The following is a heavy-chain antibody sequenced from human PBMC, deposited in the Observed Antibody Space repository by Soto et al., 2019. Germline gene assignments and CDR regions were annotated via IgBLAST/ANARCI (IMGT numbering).Heavy chain of an antibody. CDR2: ISSSGRTI. D-gene: IGHD3-16*01. CDR3: ARSLGMGGDGYH. V-gene: IGHV3-11*01. J-gene: IGHJ4*02. Sequence: QVQLVESGGDLVKPGGSLRLSCAASGFTSSDYYMSWIRQAPGKGLEWVSYISSSGRTIYYADSVKGRFTISRHNAKNSLYPQRNGPRAEDTAVYYCARSLGMGGDGYHWGQGTLVTVSS. CDR1: GFTSSDYY.